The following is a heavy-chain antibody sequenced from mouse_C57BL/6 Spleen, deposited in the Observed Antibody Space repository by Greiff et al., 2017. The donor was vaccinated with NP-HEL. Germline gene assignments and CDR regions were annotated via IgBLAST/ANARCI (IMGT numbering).Heavy chain of an antibody. J-gene: IGHJ2*01. V-gene: IGHV1-61*01. CDR1: GYTFTSYW. Sequence: QVQLQQPGAELVRPGSSVKLSCKASGYTFTSYWMDWVKQRPGQGLEWIGNIYPSDSETHYNQKFKDKATLTVDKSSSTAYMQLSSLTSEDSAVYYCARLGDYYFDYWGQGTTLTVSS. CDR3: ARLGDYYFDY. D-gene: IGHD3-3*01. CDR2: IYPSDSET.